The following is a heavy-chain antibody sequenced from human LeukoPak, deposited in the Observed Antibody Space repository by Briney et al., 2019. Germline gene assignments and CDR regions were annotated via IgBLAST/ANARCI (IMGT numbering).Heavy chain of an antibody. CDR2: ISYDGTNK. J-gene: IGHJ5*02. D-gene: IGHD3-10*01. Sequence: GRSLRLSCAASGFTFSTYGMHWVRQAPGKGLEWVALISYDGTNKYYTGSVKGRFTISRDNSKNTLYLQMDSLRAEDTAVYYCAKDPMARGISLPDPWGQGTLVTVSS. CDR3: AKDPMARGISLPDP. CDR1: GFTFSTYG. V-gene: IGHV3-30*18.